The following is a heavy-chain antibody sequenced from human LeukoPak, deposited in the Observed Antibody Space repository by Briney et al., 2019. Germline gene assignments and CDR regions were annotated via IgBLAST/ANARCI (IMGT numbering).Heavy chain of an antibody. D-gene: IGHD2-2*01. J-gene: IGHJ6*02. CDR3: ARDPDIVVVPAPGYYYYGMDV. V-gene: IGHV1-69*13. Sequence: SVKVSCKASGYTFTSYYMHWVRQAPGQGLEWMGGIIPIFGTANYAQKFQGRVTITADESTSTAYMELSSLRSEDTAVYYCARDPDIVVVPAPGYYYYGMDVWGQGTTVTVSS. CDR1: GYTFTSYY. CDR2: IIPIFGTA.